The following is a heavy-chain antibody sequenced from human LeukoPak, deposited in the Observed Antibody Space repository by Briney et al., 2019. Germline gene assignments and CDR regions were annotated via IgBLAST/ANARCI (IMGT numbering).Heavy chain of an antibody. Sequence: SETLSLTCAVYGGSFSGYYWSWIRQPPGKGLEWIGEINHSGSTNYNPSLKSRVTISVDTSKNQFSLKLSSVTAADTAVYYCARLSYYDNSDFALFDYWGQGTLVTVSS. D-gene: IGHD3-22*01. J-gene: IGHJ4*02. CDR3: ARLSYYDNSDFALFDY. CDR2: INHSGST. V-gene: IGHV4-34*01. CDR1: GGSFSGYY.